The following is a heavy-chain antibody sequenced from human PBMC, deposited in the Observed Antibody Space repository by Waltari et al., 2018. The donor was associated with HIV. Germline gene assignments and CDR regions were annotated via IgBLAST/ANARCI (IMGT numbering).Heavy chain of an antibody. CDR1: GGSISSSSYY. D-gene: IGHD3-3*01. J-gene: IGHJ2*01. CDR2: IYYSGST. CDR3: ARLSEWAQGYFDL. V-gene: IGHV4-39*01. Sequence: QLQLQESGPGLVKPSETLSLTCTVSGGSISSSSYYWGWIRQPPGKGLEWIGSIYYSGSTYYNPSLKSRVTISVDTSKNQFSLKLSSVTAADTAVYYCARLSEWAQGYFDLWGRGTLVTVSS.